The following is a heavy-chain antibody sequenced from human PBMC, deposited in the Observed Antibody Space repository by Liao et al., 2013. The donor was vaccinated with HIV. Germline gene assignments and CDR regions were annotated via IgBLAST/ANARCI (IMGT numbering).Heavy chain of an antibody. CDR3: ARDDYIQPYPYDSDYYYGWFFDL. J-gene: IGHJ2*01. CDR1: HGSISSYY. CDR2: MYRTGST. Sequence: QVQLQESGPGLVKPSETLSLTCSVSHGSISSYYWSWIRQPAGKGPEWIGRMYRTGSTNYNPSLKSRVTMSIDTSKNQFSLKLTSVTAADTALYYCARDDYIQPYPYDSDYYYGWFFDLWGRGTLVTVSS. D-gene: IGHD3-22*01. V-gene: IGHV4-4*07.